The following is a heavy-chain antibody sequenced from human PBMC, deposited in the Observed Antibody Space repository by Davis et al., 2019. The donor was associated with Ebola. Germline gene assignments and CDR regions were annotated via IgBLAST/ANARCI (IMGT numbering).Heavy chain of an antibody. Sequence: SETLSLTCTVSGGSISSYYWSWIRQPPGKGLEWIGYIYYSGSTNYNPSLKSRVTISVDTSKNQFSLKLSSVTAADTAVYYCARRNGVRGLTAGYYYGMDVWGQGTTVTVSS. CDR2: IYYSGST. CDR3: ARRNGVRGLTAGYYYGMDV. D-gene: IGHD3-10*01. V-gene: IGHV4-59*12. J-gene: IGHJ6*02. CDR1: GGSISSYY.